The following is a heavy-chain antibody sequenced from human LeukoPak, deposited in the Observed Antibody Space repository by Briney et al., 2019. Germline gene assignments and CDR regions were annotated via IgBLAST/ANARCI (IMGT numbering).Heavy chain of an antibody. CDR2: MKEDGSEK. Sequence: GESLRLSCAASGFTFSSYWMTWVRQAPGKGLEWVACMKEDGSEKYYVDSVKGRFTVSRDNAKNSLYLQMNSLRAEDTALYYCAKDRAFGQFLWGNDYWGQGTLVTVSS. CDR1: GFTFSSYW. CDR3: AKDRAFGQFLWGNDY. V-gene: IGHV3-7*01. J-gene: IGHJ4*02. D-gene: IGHD3-10*01.